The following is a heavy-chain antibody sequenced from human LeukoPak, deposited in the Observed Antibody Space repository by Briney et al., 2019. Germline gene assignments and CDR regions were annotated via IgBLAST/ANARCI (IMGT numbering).Heavy chain of an antibody. J-gene: IGHJ4*02. CDR3: AKDESFDY. Sequence: GGSLRLSCAAAGLTFSNYGMHWVRQAPGKGLQWVAYIRYDGRNKYSADSVKGRFTISRDNSKNTLYLQMNSLRAEDTAVYYCAKDESFDYWGQGTLVTVSS. V-gene: IGHV3-30*02. CDR1: GLTFSNYG. CDR2: IRYDGRNK.